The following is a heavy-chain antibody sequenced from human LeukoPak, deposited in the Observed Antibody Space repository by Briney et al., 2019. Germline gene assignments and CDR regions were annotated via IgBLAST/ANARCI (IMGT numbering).Heavy chain of an antibody. J-gene: IGHJ6*03. CDR3: ARRVSGYSSSSDYYYYYMDV. CDR2: IFPFDSDT. Sequence: GESLKISCQGSGDTFATYWIAWVRQMPGKGLELMGSIFPFDSDTRYSQSFQGQVTFSADKSISTAYLQWSILKASDTAMYYCARRVSGYSSSSDYYYYYMDVWGKGTTVTVSS. V-gene: IGHV5-51*01. D-gene: IGHD6-6*01. CDR1: GDTFATYW.